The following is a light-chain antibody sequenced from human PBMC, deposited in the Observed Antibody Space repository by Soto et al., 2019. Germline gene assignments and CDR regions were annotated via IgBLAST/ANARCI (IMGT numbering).Light chain of an antibody. CDR3: PQYGGSPTWT. Sequence: EIVLTQSPGTLSLSPGERATLSFRASQSVSTSYLAWYQQKPGQAPRLLLYGASSRATGIPDRFSCSGSGAYFSGNISRLEPEDFAMYYCPQYGGSPTWTFGQGTKVEIK. CDR2: GAS. CDR1: QSVSTSY. V-gene: IGKV3-20*01. J-gene: IGKJ1*01.